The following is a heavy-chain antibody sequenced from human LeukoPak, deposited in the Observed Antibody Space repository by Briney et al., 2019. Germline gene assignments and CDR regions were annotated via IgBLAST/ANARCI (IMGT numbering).Heavy chain of an antibody. CDR1: GSTFSDYY. CDR2: ISSRGKTT. CDR3: ARGRDGYKY. D-gene: IGHD5-24*01. J-gene: IGHJ4*02. V-gene: IGHV3-11*01. Sequence: PGGSLRLSCAASGSTFSDYYMSWIRQAPGKGLEWLSYISSRGKTTHFADSVKGRFSVSRDNTNNTLYVQMNSLRAEDTAVYFCARGRDGYKYWGQGTLVTVSS.